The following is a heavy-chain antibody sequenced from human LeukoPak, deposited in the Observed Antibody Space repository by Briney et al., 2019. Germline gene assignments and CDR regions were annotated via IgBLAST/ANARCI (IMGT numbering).Heavy chain of an antibody. CDR3: AKGTKDYYGSGSFYLSRDHFISR. D-gene: IGHD3-10*01. V-gene: IGHV3-30*02. J-gene: IGHJ4*02. CDR1: EFTFNSYG. Sequence: GGSLRLSCAASEFTFNSYGMHWVRQAPGKGLEWVAFIRYDGSNKYYADSVKGRFTISIDNSKHTLYLQMNSLRAEDTAVYYCAKGTKDYYGSGSFYLSRDHFISRWGQGTLVTVSS. CDR2: IRYDGSNK.